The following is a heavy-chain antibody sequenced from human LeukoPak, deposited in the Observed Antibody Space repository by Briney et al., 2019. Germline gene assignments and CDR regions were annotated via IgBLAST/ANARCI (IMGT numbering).Heavy chain of an antibody. CDR2: VNLQGST. CDR1: GGSITNTNY. J-gene: IGHJ4*02. CDR3: ARAPWWLYFDY. V-gene: IGHV4-4*02. D-gene: IGHD2-15*01. Sequence: SETLSLTCGVSGGSITNTNYWTWVRQPPGKGLEWIGEVNLQGSTNYNPSLMGRVAISVDTSENHISLQLTSVTAADTAVYYCARAPWWLYFDYWGQGTLVTVSS.